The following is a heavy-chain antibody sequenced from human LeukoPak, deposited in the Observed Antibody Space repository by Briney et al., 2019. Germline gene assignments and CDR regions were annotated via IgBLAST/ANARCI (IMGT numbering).Heavy chain of an antibody. V-gene: IGHV1-24*01. CDR1: GYTLTELS. CDR2: FDPEDGET. J-gene: IGHJ6*02. Sequence: ASVKVSCKVSGYTLTELSMHWVRQAPGKGLEWMGGFDPEDGETIYAQKFQGRVTMTRDTSTSTVYMELSNLRSEDTAVYYCARGKGITMVRGVISKDYYYGMDVWGQGTTATVSS. D-gene: IGHD3-10*01. CDR3: ARGKGITMVRGVISKDYYYGMDV.